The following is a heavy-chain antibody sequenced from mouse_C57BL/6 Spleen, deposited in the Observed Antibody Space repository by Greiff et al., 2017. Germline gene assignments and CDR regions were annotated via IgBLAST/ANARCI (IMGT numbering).Heavy chain of an antibody. CDR1: GFTFNTYA. CDR2: IRSKSSNYAT. J-gene: IGHJ3*01. D-gene: IGHD4-1*01. Sequence: EVQVVESGGGLVQPKGSLKLSCAASGFTFNTYAMHWVRQAPGKGLEWVARIRSKSSNYATYYADSVKDRFTISRDDSQSMLYLQMNNLKTEDTAMYYCVRDIGANRGFAYWGQGTLVTVSA. CDR3: VRDIGANRGFAY. V-gene: IGHV10-3*01.